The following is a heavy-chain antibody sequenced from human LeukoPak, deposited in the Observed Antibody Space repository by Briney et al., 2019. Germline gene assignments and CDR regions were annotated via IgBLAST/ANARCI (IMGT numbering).Heavy chain of an antibody. CDR1: GFTFSSNY. V-gene: IGHV3-53*01. Sequence: GGSLRLSCAASGFTFSSNYMSWVRRAPGKGLEWVSVIYSGGSTYYADSVKGRFTISRDNSKNTLYLQMNSLRAEDTAVYYCAREVVAATYNWFDPWGQGTLVTVSS. CDR3: AREVVAATYNWFDP. D-gene: IGHD2-15*01. CDR2: IYSGGST. J-gene: IGHJ5*02.